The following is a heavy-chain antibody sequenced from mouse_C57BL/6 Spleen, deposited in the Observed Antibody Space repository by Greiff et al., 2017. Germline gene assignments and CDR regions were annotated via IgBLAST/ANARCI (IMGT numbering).Heavy chain of an antibody. Sequence: QVQLQQPGPELVKPGASVKISCKASGYAFSSSWMNWVKQRPGKGLEWIGRIYPGDGDTNYNGKFKGKATLTADKSSSTAYMQLSSLTSEDSAVYFCARGGDYYGSSYGYFDYWGQGTTLTVSS. CDR2: IYPGDGDT. CDR1: GYAFSSSW. D-gene: IGHD1-1*01. CDR3: ARGGDYYGSSYGYFDY. V-gene: IGHV1-82*01. J-gene: IGHJ2*01.